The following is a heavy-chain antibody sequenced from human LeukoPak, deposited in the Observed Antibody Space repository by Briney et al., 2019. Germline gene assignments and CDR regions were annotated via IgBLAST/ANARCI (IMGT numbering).Heavy chain of an antibody. J-gene: IGHJ4*02. CDR1: GGSFSGYY. CDR3: ARAGSSWYRRVPTFDY. CDR2: INHSGST. D-gene: IGHD6-13*01. V-gene: IGHV4-34*01. Sequence: PSETLSLTCAVYGGSFSGYYWSWIRQPPGKGLEWIGEINHSGSTNYNPSLKSRVTISVDTSKNQFSLKLSSVTAADTAVYYCARAGSSWYRRVPTFDYWGQGTLVTVSS.